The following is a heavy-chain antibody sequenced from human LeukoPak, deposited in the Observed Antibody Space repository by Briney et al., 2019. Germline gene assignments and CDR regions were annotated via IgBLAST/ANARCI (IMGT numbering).Heavy chain of an antibody. CDR2: ISAYNGNT. D-gene: IGHD6-6*01. J-gene: IGHJ3*02. CDR1: GYTFTNYG. Sequence: GASVKVSCKASGYTFTNYGITWVRQAPGQGLEWMGWISAYNGNTNYAQNLQGRVTMTTDTSTSTAYMELRSLRSGDTAVYYCARGNWDSSSSGALDIWGQGTTVTVSS. V-gene: IGHV1-18*01. CDR3: ARGNWDSSSSGALDI.